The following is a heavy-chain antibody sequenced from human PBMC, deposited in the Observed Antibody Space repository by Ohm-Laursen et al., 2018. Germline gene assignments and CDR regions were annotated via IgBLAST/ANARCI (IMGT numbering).Heavy chain of an antibody. CDR2: IYTSGYT. Sequence: GTLSLTCTVSGGSISNYYWSWIRQPAGKGLEWIGRIYTSGYTNYSPSLKSRVTMSVDTSRNHFSLELTSVTAADTAVYYCAREYSDDGGYRYDAFDVWGHGTVVTVSS. D-gene: IGHD2-15*01. V-gene: IGHV4-4*07. CDR1: GGSISNYY. CDR3: AREYSDDGGYRYDAFDV. J-gene: IGHJ3*01.